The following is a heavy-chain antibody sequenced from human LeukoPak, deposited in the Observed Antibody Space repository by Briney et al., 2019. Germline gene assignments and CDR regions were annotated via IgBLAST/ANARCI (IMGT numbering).Heavy chain of an antibody. CDR2: INHSGST. J-gene: IGHJ6*02. V-gene: IGHV4-34*01. CDR3: ARFQGAYDSSGYYRLYYYYGMDV. Sequence: PSETLSLTCAVYGGSFSGYYWSWIRQPPGKGLEWIGEINHSGSTNYNPSLKSRVTISVDTSKNQFSLTLSSVTAADTAVYYCARFQGAYDSSGYYRLYYYYGMDVWGQGTTVTVSS. CDR1: GGSFSGYY. D-gene: IGHD3-22*01.